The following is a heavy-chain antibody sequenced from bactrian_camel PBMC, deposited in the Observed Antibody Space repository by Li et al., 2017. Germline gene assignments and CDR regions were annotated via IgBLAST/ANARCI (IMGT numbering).Heavy chain of an antibody. Sequence: HVQLVESGGGSVQVGGSLTLACSAIGYTYSSTCMGWFRQAPGKGLEWVSSVSSGDGSAYYADSVKGRFTISRDSAKNTLYLQLNSLKTEDTAMYYCATRVTTDWGCGHKWWGQGTQVTVS. V-gene: IGHV3S1*01. J-gene: IGHJ4*01. D-gene: IGHD5*01. CDR2: VSSGDGSA. CDR1: GYTYSSTC. CDR3: ATRVTTDWGCGHKW.